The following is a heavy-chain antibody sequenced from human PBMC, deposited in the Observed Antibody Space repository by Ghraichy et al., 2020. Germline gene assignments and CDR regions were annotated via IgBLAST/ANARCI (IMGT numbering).Heavy chain of an antibody. CDR3: ASPDYDFWSGYFY. J-gene: IGHJ4*02. V-gene: IGHV4-61*01. CDR2: IYYSGST. CDR1: GGSVSSGSYY. D-gene: IGHD3-3*01. Sequence: SETLSLTCTVSGGSVSSGSYYWSWIRQPPGKGLEWIGYIYYSGSTNYNPSLKSRVTISVDTSKNQFSLKLSSVTAADTAVYYCASPDYDFWSGYFYWGQGTLVTVSS.